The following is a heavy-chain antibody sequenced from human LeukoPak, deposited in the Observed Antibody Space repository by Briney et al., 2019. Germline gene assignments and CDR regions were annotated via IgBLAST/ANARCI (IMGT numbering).Heavy chain of an antibody. CDR3: ARDQLLWGYYYYGMDV. Sequence: SETLSLTWAVYGGSFSGYYWSWIRQPPGKGLEWIGEINHSGSTNYNPSLKSRVTISVDTSKNQFSLKLSSVTAADTAVYYCARDQLLWGYYYYGMDVWGQGTTVTVSS. V-gene: IGHV4-34*01. CDR1: GGSFSGYY. CDR2: INHSGST. J-gene: IGHJ6*02. D-gene: IGHD3-10*01.